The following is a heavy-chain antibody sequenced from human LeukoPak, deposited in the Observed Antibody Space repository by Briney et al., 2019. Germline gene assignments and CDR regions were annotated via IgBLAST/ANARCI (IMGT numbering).Heavy chain of an antibody. CDR2: INPNSGGT. D-gene: IGHD6-19*01. CDR3: ARIPRSGQTLYYFDY. V-gene: IGHV1-2*02. J-gene: IGHJ4*02. Sequence: ASVQVSCKASGYTFTNHGISWVRQAPGQGLEWMGWINPNSGGTNYAQMFQGTIPMTRDTSISTAYMELSRLRSDDTAVYYCARIPRSGQTLYYFDYGGRENGDTVSS. CDR1: GYTFTNHG.